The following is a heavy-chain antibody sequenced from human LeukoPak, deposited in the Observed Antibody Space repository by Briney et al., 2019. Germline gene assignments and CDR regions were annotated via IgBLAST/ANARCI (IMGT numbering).Heavy chain of an antibody. V-gene: IGHV3-30*18. CDR3: AEDRRMGIAEDYYYGMDV. D-gene: IGHD6-13*01. CDR1: GFTFSSYG. CDR2: ISYDGSNK. Sequence: GRSLRLSCAASGFTFSSYGMHWVRQAPGKGLEWVAVISYDGSNKYYADSVKGRFTISRDNSKNTLYLQVNSLRAEDTAVYYCAEDRRMGIAEDYYYGMDVWGKGTTVTVSS. J-gene: IGHJ6*04.